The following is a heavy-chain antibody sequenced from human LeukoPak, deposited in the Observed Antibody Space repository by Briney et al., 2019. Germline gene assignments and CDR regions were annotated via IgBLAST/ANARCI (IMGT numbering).Heavy chain of an antibody. J-gene: IGHJ4*02. Sequence: PSETLSLTCTVSGGSISSYYWSWIRQPPGKGLEWIGSIYYSGSTYYNPSLKSRVTISVDTSKNQFSLKLSSVTAADTAVYYCARRYSSSMHYDYWGQGTLVTVSS. CDR3: ARRYSSSMHYDY. D-gene: IGHD6-13*01. CDR1: GGSISSYY. V-gene: IGHV4-39*01. CDR2: IYYSGST.